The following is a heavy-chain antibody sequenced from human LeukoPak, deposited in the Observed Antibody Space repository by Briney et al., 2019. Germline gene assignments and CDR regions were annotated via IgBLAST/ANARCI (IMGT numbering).Heavy chain of an antibody. CDR2: IYTSGST. CDR3: ARDLSPPCSSTSCYDPYYFDY. CDR1: GGSISSHY. Sequence: SETLSLTCNVSGGSISSHYWSWIRQPAGKGLEWIGRIYTSGSTNYNPSLKSRVTMSVDTSKNQFSLKLSSVTAADTAVYYCARDLSPPCSSTSCYDPYYFDYWGQGTPVTVSS. J-gene: IGHJ4*02. D-gene: IGHD2-2*01. V-gene: IGHV4-4*07.